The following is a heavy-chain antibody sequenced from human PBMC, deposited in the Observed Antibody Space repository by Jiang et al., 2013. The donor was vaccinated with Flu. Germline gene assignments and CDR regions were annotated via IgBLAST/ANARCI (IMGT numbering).Heavy chain of an antibody. Sequence: GRVTMTRDTSTSTVYMELSSLRSEDTAVYYCARGNDYGDHLDYWGQGTLVTVSS. D-gene: IGHD4-17*01. V-gene: IGHV1-46*01. CDR3: ARGNDYGDHLDY. J-gene: IGHJ4*02.